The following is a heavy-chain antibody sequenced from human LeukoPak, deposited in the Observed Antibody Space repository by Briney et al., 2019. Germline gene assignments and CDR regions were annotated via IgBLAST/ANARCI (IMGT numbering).Heavy chain of an antibody. J-gene: IGHJ4*02. V-gene: IGHV3-48*02. Sequence: SGGSLRLSCATSGFSFTDYPMNWVRQAPGEGLEWISNIRTTAEGAKYAYYADSVKGRVTISRDDGKNTLYLHMISLRDDDTAVYYCATDQRYAFDYWGQGILVTVSS. D-gene: IGHD3-9*01. CDR1: GFSFTDYP. CDR3: ATDQRYAFDY. CDR2: IRTTAEGAKYA.